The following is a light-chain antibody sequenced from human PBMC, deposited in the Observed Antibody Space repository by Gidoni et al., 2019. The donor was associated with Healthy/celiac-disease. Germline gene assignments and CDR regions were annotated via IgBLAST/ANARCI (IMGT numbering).Light chain of an antibody. CDR1: SSDVGSYNL. V-gene: IGLV2-23*02. J-gene: IGLJ1*01. CDR2: EVS. CDR3: CSYAGSSYV. Sequence: QSALTQPASVSVSPGQSITIPCTGTSSDVGSYNLVSWYQQHPGKAPKLMIYEVSKRPSGVSNRFSGSKSGNTASLTISGLQAEDEADYYCCSYAGSSYVFGTGTKVTVL.